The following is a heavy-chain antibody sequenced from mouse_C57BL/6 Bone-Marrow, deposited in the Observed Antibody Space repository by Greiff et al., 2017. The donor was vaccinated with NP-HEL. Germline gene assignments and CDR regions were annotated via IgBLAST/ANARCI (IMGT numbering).Heavy chain of an antibody. D-gene: IGHD1-1*01. CDR2: IDPNSGGT. CDR3: ARDTTVVAPYWYFDV. J-gene: IGHJ1*03. Sequence: QVQLQQPGAELVKPGASVKLSCKASGYTFTSYWMHWVKQRPGRGLEWIGRIDPNSGGTKYNEKFKSKATLTVDKPSSTAYMQLSSLRSEDSADYYGARDTTVVAPYWYFDVWGTGTTVTVSS. CDR1: GYTFTSYW. V-gene: IGHV1-72*01.